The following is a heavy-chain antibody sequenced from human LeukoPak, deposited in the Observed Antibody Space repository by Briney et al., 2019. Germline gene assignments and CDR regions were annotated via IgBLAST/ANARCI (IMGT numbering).Heavy chain of an antibody. CDR2: LSSSSSYI. CDR3: ARGGGAYYYMAV. D-gene: IGHD3-16*01. CDR1: GFTFTTHT. J-gene: IGHJ6*03. V-gene: IGHV3-21*01. Sequence: GGSLRLSCAASGFTFTTHTMNWVRQAPGKGLEWVSSLSSSSSYIYYAASVKGRFTISRDNAKTSLYLQMNSLRAEDTAVYYCARGGGAYYYMAVWGKGTTVTVSS.